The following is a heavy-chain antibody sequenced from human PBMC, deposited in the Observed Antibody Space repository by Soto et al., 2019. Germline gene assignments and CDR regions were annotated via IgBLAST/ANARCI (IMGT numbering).Heavy chain of an antibody. V-gene: IGHV4-31*03. CDR2: INHSGST. CDR1: GGSISSGGYY. J-gene: IGHJ6*03. CDR3: ARGIYGSGSYYKGYYYYYMDV. D-gene: IGHD3-10*01. Sequence: PSETLSLTCTVSGGSISSGGYYWSWIRQHPGKGLEWIGEINHSGSTNYNPSLKSRVTISVDTSKNQFSLKLSSVTAADTAVYYCARGIYGSGSYYKGYYYYYMDVWGKGTTVTVSS.